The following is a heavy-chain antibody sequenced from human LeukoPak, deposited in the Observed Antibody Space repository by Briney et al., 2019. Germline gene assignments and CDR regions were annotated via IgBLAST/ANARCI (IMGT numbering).Heavy chain of an antibody. Sequence: PGGSLRLSCAASGFTFSSYEMNWVRQAPGKGLEWVSCISSSGRTKYYADSVKGRFTISRDNAKNSLYLQMNSLRAEDTAVYYCARASQGLSSYFDLWGRGTLVTVSS. CDR2: ISSSGRTK. D-gene: IGHD2-2*01. J-gene: IGHJ2*01. V-gene: IGHV3-48*03. CDR3: ARASQGLSSYFDL. CDR1: GFTFSSYE.